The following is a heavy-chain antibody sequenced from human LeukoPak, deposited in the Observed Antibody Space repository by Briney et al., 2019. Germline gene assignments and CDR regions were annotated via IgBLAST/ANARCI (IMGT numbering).Heavy chain of an antibody. V-gene: IGHV4-4*07. D-gene: IGHD4-11*01. J-gene: IGHJ4*02. CDR3: ARDSSNYALDY. CDR2: IYTSGST. CDR1: CGSISSYY. Sequence: PSETLSLTCTVSCGSISSYYWSWIRQPAGKGLEWIGRIYTSGSTNYNPSLKSRVTMSVDTSNNQFSLKLSSVTAADTALYYCARDSSNYALDYWGQGTLVTVSS.